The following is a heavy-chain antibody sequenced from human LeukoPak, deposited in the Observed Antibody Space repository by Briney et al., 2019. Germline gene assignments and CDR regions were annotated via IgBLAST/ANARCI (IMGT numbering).Heavy chain of an antibody. CDR1: GFTVSSNY. CDR3: ARADSWYYFDY. V-gene: IGHV3-53*01. Sequence: TGGSLRLSCAASGFTVSSNYMSWVRQAPGKGLEWVSVIYSGGSTYYADSVKGRFTISRDNPKNTLYLQMNSLGAEDTAVYYCARADSWYYFDYWGQGTLVTVSS. J-gene: IGHJ4*02. CDR2: IYSGGST. D-gene: IGHD6-13*01.